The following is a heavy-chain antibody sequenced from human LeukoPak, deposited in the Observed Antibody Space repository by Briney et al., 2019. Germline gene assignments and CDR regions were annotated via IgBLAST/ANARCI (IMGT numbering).Heavy chain of an antibody. J-gene: IGHJ4*02. V-gene: IGHV4-59*01. CDR2: IYYSGST. D-gene: IGHD3-3*01. CDR3: ARARAVRFLEWLPHFDY. Sequence: SETLCLTCTVSGGSISSCYWSWIRQPPGKELEWIGYIYYSGSTNYNPSLKSRVTISVDTSKNQFSLKLSSVTAADTAVYYCARARAVRFLEWLPHFDYWGQGTLVTVSS. CDR1: GGSISSCY.